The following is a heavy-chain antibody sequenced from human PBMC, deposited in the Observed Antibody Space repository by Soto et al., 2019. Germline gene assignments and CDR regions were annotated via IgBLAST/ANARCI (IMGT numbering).Heavy chain of an antibody. J-gene: IGHJ6*01. V-gene: IGHV4-30-4*01. CDR1: GGSISSGDYY. Sequence: SETLSLTCTVSGGSISSGDYYWSWIRQPPGKGLEWIGYIYYSGSTYYNPSLKSRVTISVDTSKNQFSLKLSSVTAADTAVDYCARGGSDIVVVPANPGLWDVWGQGTTVTV. CDR2: IYYSGST. CDR3: ARGGSDIVVVPANPGLWDV. D-gene: IGHD2-2*01.